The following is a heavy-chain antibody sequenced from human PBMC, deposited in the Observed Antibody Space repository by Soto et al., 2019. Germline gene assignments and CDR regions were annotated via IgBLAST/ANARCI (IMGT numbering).Heavy chain of an antibody. J-gene: IGHJ4*02. V-gene: IGHV3-72*01. D-gene: IGHD3-22*01. CDR3: AREGSSSGPDYEY. CDR2: TRNKASSYTT. Sequence: EVQLVESGGGLVQPGGSLRLSCAASGFSFSDYYINWVRQAPGKGLEWVGRTRNKASSYTTDYAAFVKGRFTISRDDSKNLIYLQINSLNTEDTAVYYCAREGSSSGPDYEYWGQGTLVTVSS. CDR1: GFSFSDYY.